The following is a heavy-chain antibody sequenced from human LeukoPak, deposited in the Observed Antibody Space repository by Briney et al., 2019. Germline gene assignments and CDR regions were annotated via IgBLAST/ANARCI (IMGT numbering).Heavy chain of an antibody. Sequence: PGGSLRLSCAASGFTFSSYEMNWVRQAPGKGLEWVSYISRSGSTIYHADSVKGRFTISRDNAKNSLYLQMNSLRAEDTAVYYCARDITMIVPYPIDYWGQGTLVTVSS. CDR3: ARDITMIVPYPIDY. V-gene: IGHV3-48*03. D-gene: IGHD3-22*01. CDR2: ISRSGSTI. J-gene: IGHJ4*02. CDR1: GFTFSSYE.